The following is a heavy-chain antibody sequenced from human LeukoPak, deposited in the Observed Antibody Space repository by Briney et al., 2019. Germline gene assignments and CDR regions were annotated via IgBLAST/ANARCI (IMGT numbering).Heavy chain of an antibody. Sequence: SETLSLTCTVSGGSITSYYWSWIRQSPGKGLEWIGYIYYSGSTNYNPSLKSRVTMSVDTSKNQFSLNLSSVTAADTAVYYCAKSPWFFDFWGRGTLVTVSS. J-gene: IGHJ2*01. CDR2: IYYSGST. V-gene: IGHV4-59*01. CDR1: GGSITSYY. CDR3: AKSPWFFDF.